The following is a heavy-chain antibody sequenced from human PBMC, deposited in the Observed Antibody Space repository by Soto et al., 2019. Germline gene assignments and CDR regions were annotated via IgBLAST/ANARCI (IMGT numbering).Heavy chain of an antibody. V-gene: IGHV4-39*01. Sequence: QLQLQESGPGLVKPSETLSLTCTVSGGSISSSSYYWGWIRQPPGKGLEWIGSIYYSGSTYYNPSLKSRVTISVDTSKNQFSLKLSSVTAADTAVYYCARQGWFGELYSWFDPWGQGTLVTVSS. CDR2: IYYSGST. CDR1: GGSISSSSYY. D-gene: IGHD3-10*01. J-gene: IGHJ5*02. CDR3: ARQGWFGELYSWFDP.